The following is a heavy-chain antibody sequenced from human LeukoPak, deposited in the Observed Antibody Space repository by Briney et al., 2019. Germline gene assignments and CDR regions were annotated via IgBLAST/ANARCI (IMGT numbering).Heavy chain of an antibody. D-gene: IGHD4-17*01. V-gene: IGHV3-23*01. CDR1: GFSITIYA. CDR3: AKDPNGDYVGAFDY. J-gene: IGHJ4*02. Sequence: GSLRLSCAASGFSITIYAMTWVRRAPGKGLEWVSSITGSGAHTSYADSVKGRFTISRDNSRNTLYLQMNSLRAEDTAIYYCAKDPNGDYVGAFDYWGPGTLVTVSS. CDR2: ITGSGAHT.